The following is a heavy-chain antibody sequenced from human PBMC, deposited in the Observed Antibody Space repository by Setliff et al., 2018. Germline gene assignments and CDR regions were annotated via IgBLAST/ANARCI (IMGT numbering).Heavy chain of an antibody. V-gene: IGHV1-2*02. J-gene: IGHJ4*02. CDR2: INPNSGDT. CDR3: ARHGGWTPFDF. CDR1: GYTFTNYG. D-gene: IGHD2-15*01. Sequence: GASVKVSCKASGYTFTNYGITWVRQAPGQGLEWMGCINPNSGDTTFAQKFQGRVTITRDTSNSTDCMDLSRLTSDDTAVYYCARHGGWTPFDFWGQGALVTVSS.